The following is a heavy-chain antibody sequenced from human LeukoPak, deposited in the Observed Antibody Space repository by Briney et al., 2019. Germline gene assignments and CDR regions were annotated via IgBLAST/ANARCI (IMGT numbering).Heavy chain of an antibody. CDR2: INHSGST. D-gene: IGHD2-2*01. Sequence: SETLSLTCAVYGGSFSGYYWSWIRQPPGKGLEWIGEINHSGSTNYNPSLKSRVTISVDTSKNQFSLKLSSVTAADTAVYYCARGPTIVVVPAATHYFDYWGQGTLVTVSS. CDR3: ARGPTIVVVPAATHYFDY. J-gene: IGHJ4*02. CDR1: GGSFSGYY. V-gene: IGHV4-34*01.